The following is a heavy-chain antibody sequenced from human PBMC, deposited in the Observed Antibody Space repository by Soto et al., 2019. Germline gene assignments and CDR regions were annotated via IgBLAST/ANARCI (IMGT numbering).Heavy chain of an antibody. CDR3: VKPPVITASYYYYDMDV. CDR1: VFTFSTYP. J-gene: IGHJ6*02. D-gene: IGHD4-4*01. V-gene: IGHV3-23*01. CDR2: ISGSGIST. Sequence: QPGGSLRLSCAASVFTFSTYPMSWVRQAPGKGLEWVSGISGSGISTYYTDSVKGRFTISRDNSKNTVFLQMNSLRDEDTAVYYCVKPPVITASYYYYDMDVWGQGTTVTVSS.